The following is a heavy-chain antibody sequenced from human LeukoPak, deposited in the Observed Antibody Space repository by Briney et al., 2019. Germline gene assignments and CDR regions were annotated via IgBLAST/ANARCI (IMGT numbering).Heavy chain of an antibody. CDR3: ARASVEQQLWGSDY. V-gene: IGHV1-18*01. CDR2: ISAYNGNT. D-gene: IGHD6-13*01. Sequence: ASVKVSCKASGYTFTSYGSSGVGQAPGQGGEWMGWISAYNGNTNYAQKLQGRVTMTTDTSTSTAYMGLWSLRSDATAVYYCARASVEQQLWGSDYWGQGTLVTVSS. CDR1: GYTFTSYG. J-gene: IGHJ4*02.